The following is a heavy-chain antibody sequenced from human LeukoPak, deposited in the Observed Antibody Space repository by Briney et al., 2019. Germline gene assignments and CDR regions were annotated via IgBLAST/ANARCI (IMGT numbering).Heavy chain of an antibody. V-gene: IGHV4-39*01. CDR2: IYNKVST. D-gene: IGHD6-6*01. CDR3: ARNGSSSYFDT. CDR1: GDSMPSNTYY. J-gene: IGHJ4*02. Sequence: PSETLSLTCTVSGDSMPSNTYYWAWVRQSPEKGPEWIGSIYNKVSTHYNPSLKSRVTMSVDTSRSQFPLKLTSMTAADTAIYYCARNGSSSYFDTWGQGILVTVSS.